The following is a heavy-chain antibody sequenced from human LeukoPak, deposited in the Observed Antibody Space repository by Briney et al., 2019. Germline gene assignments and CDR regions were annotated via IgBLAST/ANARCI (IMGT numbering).Heavy chain of an antibody. D-gene: IGHD2-2*01. CDR2: IYYSGST. CDR3: GRTRCGRTSCYQYYYVDV. CDR1: GGSFNSGGYY. J-gene: IGHJ6*03. V-gene: IGHV4-31*03. Sequence: SETLSLTCSVSGGSFNSGGYYWTWIRQHPGKGLEWIGYIYYSGSTYYNPSLKSRVTISVDTSKNQFSLKLSSVTAADTAVCYCGRTRCGRTSCYQYYYVDVWGKGTTVTVSS.